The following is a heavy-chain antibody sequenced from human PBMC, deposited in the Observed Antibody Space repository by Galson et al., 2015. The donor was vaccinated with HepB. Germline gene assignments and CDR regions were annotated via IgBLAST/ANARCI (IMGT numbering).Heavy chain of an antibody. CDR3: ARDYYDSSGYLTNGQESDY. CDR2: ISSSSSYI. D-gene: IGHD3-22*01. J-gene: IGHJ4*02. Sequence: SLRLSCAASGFTFSSYSMNWVRQAPGKGLEWVSSISSSSSYIYYADSVKGRFTISRDNAKNSLYLQMNSLRAEDTAVYYCARDYYDSSGYLTNGQESDYWGQGTLVTVSS. CDR1: GFTFSSYS. V-gene: IGHV3-21*03.